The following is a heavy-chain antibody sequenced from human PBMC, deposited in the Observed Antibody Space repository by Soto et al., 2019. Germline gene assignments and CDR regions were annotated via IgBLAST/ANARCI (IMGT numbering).Heavy chain of an antibody. Sequence: GGSLRLSCAASGFTFSDYYMSWIRQAPGKGLEWVSYISSSSSYTNYADSVKGRFTISRDNAKNSLYLQMNSLRAEDTAVYYCAREGDYGDYANYMDVWGKGTTVTVSS. D-gene: IGHD4-17*01. V-gene: IGHV3-11*06. CDR3: AREGDYGDYANYMDV. J-gene: IGHJ6*03. CDR2: ISSSSSYT. CDR1: GFTFSDYY.